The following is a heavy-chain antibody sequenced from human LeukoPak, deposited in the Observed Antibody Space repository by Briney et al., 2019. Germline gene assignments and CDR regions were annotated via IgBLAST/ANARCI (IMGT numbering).Heavy chain of an antibody. D-gene: IGHD3-10*01. J-gene: IGHJ4*02. CDR3: ARDGKGFPFDY. CDR1: GGSISTGGRY. CDR2: IYRSGST. V-gene: IGHV4-30-2*01. Sequence: SETLSLTCTVSGGSISTGGRYWSWIRQPPGKGLEWIGYIYRSGSTNYNPSLNSRVAISVDRSKNHFSLDVYSVTAADTAVYYCARDGKGFPFDYWGQGTLVTVSS.